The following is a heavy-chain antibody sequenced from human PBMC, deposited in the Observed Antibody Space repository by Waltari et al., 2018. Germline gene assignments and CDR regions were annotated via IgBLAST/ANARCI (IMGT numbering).Heavy chain of an antibody. D-gene: IGHD1-26*01. V-gene: IGHV1-8*02. J-gene: IGHJ6*02. Sequence: QVQLVQSGAEVKKPGASVKVSCKASGYTFTSYDINWVRQATGQGLGWMGWMNTNSGNTGDAQKFQGRGTRTTDTATSTADMELRSRRSDDTAVYYGARPRGAGRGYGMDVWGQGTTVTVSS. CDR1: GYTFTSYD. CDR2: MNTNSGNT. CDR3: ARPRGAGRGYGMDV.